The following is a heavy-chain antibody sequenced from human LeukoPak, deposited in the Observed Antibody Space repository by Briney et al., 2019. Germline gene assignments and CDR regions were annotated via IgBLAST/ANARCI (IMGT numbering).Heavy chain of an antibody. V-gene: IGHV3-7*04. CDR1: GFSFSRYW. J-gene: IGHJ3*02. Sequence: GGSLRLSCAVSGFSFSRYWMSWVRQAPGKGLEWVASVRQDGSDQHYVDSVKGRLTISRDNAKNSLYLQVNSLRAEDTAMYYCARAYDSSGYRALDIWGQGTMVTVSS. D-gene: IGHD3-22*01. CDR2: VRQDGSDQ. CDR3: ARAYDSSGYRALDI.